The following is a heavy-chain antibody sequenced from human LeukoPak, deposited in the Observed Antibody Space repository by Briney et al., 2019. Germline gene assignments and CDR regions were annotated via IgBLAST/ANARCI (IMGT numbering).Heavy chain of an antibody. CDR3: AKHWSYCSTTSCFFNYYYYYMDV. V-gene: IGHV3-66*04. CDR1: GFTVSSNY. J-gene: IGHJ6*03. CDR2: IYSGGST. D-gene: IGHD2-2*01. Sequence: GGSLRLSCAASGFTVSSNYMSWVRQAPGKGLEWVSVIYSGGSTYYADSVKGRFTISRDNSKSTLYLQMNNLRAEDTAVYYCAKHWSYCSTTSCFFNYYYYYMDVWGKGTTVTVSS.